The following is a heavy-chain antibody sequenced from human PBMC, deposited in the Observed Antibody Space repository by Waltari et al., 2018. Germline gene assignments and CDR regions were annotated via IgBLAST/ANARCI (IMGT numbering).Heavy chain of an antibody. V-gene: IGHV4-38-2*01. Sequence: GKGLEWIGSIYHSGSTYYNPSLKSRVTISVDTSKNQFSLKLSSVTAADTAVYYCARRPSATRYYGMDVWGQGTTVTVSS. CDR3: ARRPSATRYYGMDV. J-gene: IGHJ6*02. D-gene: IGHD2-15*01. CDR2: IYHSGST.